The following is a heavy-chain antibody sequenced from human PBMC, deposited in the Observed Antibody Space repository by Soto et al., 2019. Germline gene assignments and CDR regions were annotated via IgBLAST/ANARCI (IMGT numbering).Heavy chain of an antibody. CDR3: AREGLYDSSGYYPYYFDY. V-gene: IGHV3-48*02. CDR1: GLAFSRYS. J-gene: IGHJ4*02. D-gene: IGHD3-22*01. Sequence: PGGSLRLSCAASGLAFSRYSMNWVRQAPGKGLEWIAYISSSGSIISYHDSVKGRFTIYRDNDKNSLYLKMNSLREEDTAVYFCAREGLYDSSGYYPYYFDYWGLGT. CDR2: ISSSGSII.